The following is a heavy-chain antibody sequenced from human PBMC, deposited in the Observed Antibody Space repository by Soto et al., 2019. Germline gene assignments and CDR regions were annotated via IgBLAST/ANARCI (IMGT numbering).Heavy chain of an antibody. J-gene: IGHJ4*02. CDR3: VSDILTGNSREYYFDY. Sequence: QVQLVGSGGSLVKPGESLRLSSVASGFTFSDYYMSWIRQAPGKGLEWVSYISSSGSYTNYADSVKGRFTISRDNAKKSLYLQMNSLRADDMAVYYCVSDILTGNSREYYFDYWGQGTLVTVSA. D-gene: IGHD3-9*01. CDR2: ISSSGSYT. V-gene: IGHV3-11*05. CDR1: GFTFSDYY.